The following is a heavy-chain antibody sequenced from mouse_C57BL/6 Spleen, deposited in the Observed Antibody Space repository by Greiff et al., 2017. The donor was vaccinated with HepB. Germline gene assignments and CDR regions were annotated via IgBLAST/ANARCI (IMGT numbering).Heavy chain of an antibody. V-gene: IGHV5-17*01. D-gene: IGHD2-1*01. J-gene: IGHJ4*01. CDR1: GFTFSDYG. Sequence: EVQVVESGGGLVKPGGSLKLSCAASGFTFSDYGMHWVRQAPEKGLEWVAYISSGSSTIYYADTVKGRFTISRDNAKNTLFLQMTSLRSEDTAMYYCARRTIDYGTSGAMDYWGQGTSVTVSS. CDR3: ARRTIDYGTSGAMDY. CDR2: ISSGSSTI.